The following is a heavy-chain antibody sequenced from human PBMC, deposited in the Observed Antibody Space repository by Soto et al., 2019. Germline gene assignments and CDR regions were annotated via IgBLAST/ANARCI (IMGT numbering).Heavy chain of an antibody. Sequence: QVQVVESGGGVVQPGRSLRLSCEASGFTFTSYGMHWVRQAPGKGLEWVAVIWYDGSKKYYADSVKGRFSISRDNSKNTVFLQMNSLRAEDTAVYYCARDRRFLEWLDQWGQGTLVTV. CDR3: ARDRRFLEWLDQ. CDR1: GFTFTSYG. D-gene: IGHD3-3*01. J-gene: IGHJ4*02. CDR2: IWYDGSKK. V-gene: IGHV3-33*01.